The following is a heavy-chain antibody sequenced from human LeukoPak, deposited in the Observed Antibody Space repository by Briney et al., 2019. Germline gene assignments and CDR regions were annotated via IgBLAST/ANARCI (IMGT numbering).Heavy chain of an antibody. CDR2: TYHRSKWYN. CDR3: ARGLYSSSWGVYYYYYYMDV. CDR1: GDSVSSNSAA. V-gene: IGHV6-1*01. Sequence: SQTLSLTCAISGDSVSSNSAAWNWIRQSPSRGLEWLGRTYHRSKWYNDYAVSVKSRITINPDTSKNQFSLQLNSVTPEDTAVYYCARGLYSSSWGVYYYYYYMDVWGKGTTVTVSS. J-gene: IGHJ6*03. D-gene: IGHD6-6*01.